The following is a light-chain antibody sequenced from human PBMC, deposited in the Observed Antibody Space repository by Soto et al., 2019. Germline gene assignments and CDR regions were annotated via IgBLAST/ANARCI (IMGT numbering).Light chain of an antibody. CDR1: QTVTSNY. CDR3: HQYGDSPLT. CDR2: AAS. J-gene: IGKJ1*01. V-gene: IGKV3-20*01. Sequence: EIVLTQSPGSLSLSPGDRATLSCRASQTVTSNYLAWYQQKPGQAPRLLIYAASSWATGIPYRLSGGGSGTDFTLTITRLEPEDFAVYYCHQYGDSPLTFGQGTKVEIK.